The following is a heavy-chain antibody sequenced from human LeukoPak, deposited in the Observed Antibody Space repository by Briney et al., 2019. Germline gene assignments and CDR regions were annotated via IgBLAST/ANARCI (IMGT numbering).Heavy chain of an antibody. Sequence: PGGSLRLSCAASGFTFSSYWMHWVRQAPGKGLVWVSRINSDGSSTSYADSVKGRFTISRDNAKNTLYLQMNSLRAEDTAVYYCAKSDDYGDRDYWGQGTLVTVSS. CDR3: AKSDDYGDRDY. V-gene: IGHV3-74*01. J-gene: IGHJ4*02. CDR2: INSDGSST. CDR1: GFTFSSYW. D-gene: IGHD4-17*01.